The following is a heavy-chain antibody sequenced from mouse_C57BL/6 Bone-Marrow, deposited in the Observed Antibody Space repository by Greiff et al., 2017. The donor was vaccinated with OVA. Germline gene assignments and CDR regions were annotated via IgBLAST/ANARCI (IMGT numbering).Heavy chain of an antibody. D-gene: IGHD2-14*01. J-gene: IGHJ2*01. CDR2: IDPENGDT. CDR3: TTGTTGY. V-gene: IGHV14-4*01. Sequence: EVQLQQSGAELVRPGASVKLSCTASGFNIKDDYMHRVKQRPEQGLEWIGWIDPENGDTEYASKFQGKATITADTSSNTAYLQLSSLTSEDTAVYYCTTGTTGYWGQGTTLTVSS. CDR1: GFNIKDDY.